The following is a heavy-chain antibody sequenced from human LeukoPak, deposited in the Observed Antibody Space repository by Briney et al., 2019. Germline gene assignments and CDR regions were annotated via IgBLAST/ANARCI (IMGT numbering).Heavy chain of an antibody. CDR3: AREAIVGATTDAFDI. CDR1: GFTFRSYG. J-gene: IGHJ3*02. CDR2: ISFDGSYK. V-gene: IGHV3-30*03. D-gene: IGHD1-26*01. Sequence: GGSLRLSCAASGFTFRSYGMHWVRQAPGKGLEWVAVISFDGSYKDYADSVKGRFTISRDNAKNTLYLQMNSLRAEDTAVYYCAREAIVGATTDAFDIWGQGTMVTVSS.